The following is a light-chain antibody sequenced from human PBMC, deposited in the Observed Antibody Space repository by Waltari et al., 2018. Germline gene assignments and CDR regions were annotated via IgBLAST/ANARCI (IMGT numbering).Light chain of an antibody. CDR3: QQYNSYPLT. J-gene: IGKJ4*01. CDR1: QSISSW. CDR2: KAS. Sequence: DIQMTPSPSTLSDSVRDRLTITCRASQSISSWLAWYQQKPGKAPKLLIYKASSLESGVPSRFSGSGSGTEFTLTISSLQPDDFATYYCQQYNSYPLTFGGGTKVEIK. V-gene: IGKV1-5*03.